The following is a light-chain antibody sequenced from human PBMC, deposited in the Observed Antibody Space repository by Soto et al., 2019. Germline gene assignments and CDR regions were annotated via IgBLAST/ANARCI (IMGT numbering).Light chain of an antibody. CDR1: TSNIGGNY. J-gene: IGLJ3*02. CDR3: AAWDDSLSVWV. V-gene: IGLV1-47*01. CDR2: RNN. Sequence: QSVLTQPPSASGTPGQRVAIFCSGSTSNIGGNYVYWYQQLPGTAPKLLIYRNNQRPSGVPDRFSGSKSGTSASLAISGLRSEDEADYYCAAWDDSLSVWVFGGGTKVTVL.